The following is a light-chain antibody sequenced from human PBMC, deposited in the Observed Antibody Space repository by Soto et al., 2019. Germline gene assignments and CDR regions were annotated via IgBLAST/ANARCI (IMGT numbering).Light chain of an antibody. V-gene: IGKV3-20*01. CDR2: GAS. J-gene: IGKJ1*01. CDR3: QQYGTSPRT. CDR1: QGLTSSY. Sequence: EIVLTQSPGTLSLSPGARATLSCRASQGLTSSYLAWYQQKPGQAPRLLIYGASSRATGIPDRFSGSGSGTDFTLTISRLEPEDFAVYYCQQYGTSPRTFGQGTKVEIK.